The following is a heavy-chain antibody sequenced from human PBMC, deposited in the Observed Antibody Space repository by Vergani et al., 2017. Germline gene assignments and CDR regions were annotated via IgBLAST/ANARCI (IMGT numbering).Heavy chain of an antibody. CDR1: GGSISSSSYY. D-gene: IGHD2/OR15-2a*01. V-gene: IGHV4-39*07. CDR3: ARVVLWHRLFDP. CDR2: IYYSGST. Sequence: QLQLQESGPGLVKPSETLSLTCTVSGGSISSSSYYWGWIRQPPGKGLEWIGRIYYSGSTYYNPSLKSRVTISVDTSKNQFSLKLSSVTAADTAVYYCARVVLWHRLFDPWGQGTLVTVSS. J-gene: IGHJ5*02.